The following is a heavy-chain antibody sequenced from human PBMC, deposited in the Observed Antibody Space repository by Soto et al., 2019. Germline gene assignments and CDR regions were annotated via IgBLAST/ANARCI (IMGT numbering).Heavy chain of an antibody. CDR2: ISGPSYAS. CDR1: GFNFAGYA. CDR3: VRDSGAKLSSS. V-gene: IGHV3-23*01. J-gene: IGHJ4*02. D-gene: IGHD6-13*01. Sequence: PGGSLRLSCVGSGFNFAGYALAWVRQPPGKGLEWVTSISGPSYASFTADSLRGRFTVYRDNSKDTLFLQMKNLRAEDTAIYYCVRDSGAKLSSSWGQGTLVTVSS.